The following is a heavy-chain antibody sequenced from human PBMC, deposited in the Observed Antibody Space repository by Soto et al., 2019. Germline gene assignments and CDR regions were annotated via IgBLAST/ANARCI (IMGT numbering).Heavy chain of an antibody. Sequence: QLQLQESGPGLVKPSETLSLTCTVSGGSVTSSSHYWGWVRQAPGKGLECIANIYYDGNTYYNPSLNSRVTSSLDTSKNQFSLRLNSVPAADTAVYYCASWSIDPRLFMYPFASWGRGTLVSVSS. D-gene: IGHD3-3*01. CDR2: IYYDGNT. V-gene: IGHV4-39*01. J-gene: IGHJ4*02. CDR3: ASWSIDPRLFMYPFAS. CDR1: GGSVTSSSHY.